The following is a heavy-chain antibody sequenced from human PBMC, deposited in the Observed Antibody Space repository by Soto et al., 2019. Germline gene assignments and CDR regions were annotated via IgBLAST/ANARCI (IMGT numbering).Heavy chain of an antibody. J-gene: IGHJ6*03. CDR1: GFTFSSYA. D-gene: IGHD2-21*01. CDR2: ISGSGGSA. CDR3: ANLLGDYYSYYIDA. Sequence: GGSLRLSCAASGFTFSSYAMSCVRQAPGKGLEWVSAISGSGGSAYYADSVKGRFTISRDNSKNTLYLQMNSLRAEDTAVYYCANLLGDYYSYYIDASARGTAVPVS. V-gene: IGHV3-23*01.